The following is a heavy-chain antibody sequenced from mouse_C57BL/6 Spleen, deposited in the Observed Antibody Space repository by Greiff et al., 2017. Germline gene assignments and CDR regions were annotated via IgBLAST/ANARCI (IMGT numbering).Heavy chain of an antibody. CDR2: INPNYGTT. Sequence: VQLQQSGPELVKPGASVTISCKASGYSFTDYDMNWVKQSNGKSLEWIGVINPNYGTTSYNQKFKGKATLTVDQSSSTAYMQLNSLTSEDSAVYYCAPGGFYDYDVAYWGQGTLVTVSA. CDR3: APGGFYDYDVAY. J-gene: IGHJ3*01. CDR1: GYSFTDYD. V-gene: IGHV1-39*01. D-gene: IGHD2-4*01.